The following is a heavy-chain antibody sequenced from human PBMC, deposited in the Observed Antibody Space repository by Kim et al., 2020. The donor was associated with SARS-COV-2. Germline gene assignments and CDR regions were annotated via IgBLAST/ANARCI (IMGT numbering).Heavy chain of an antibody. CDR3: ARVAYYYDSSGYYDY. CDR2: IWYDGSNK. D-gene: IGHD3-22*01. CDR1: GFTFSSYG. V-gene: IGHV3-33*01. Sequence: GGSLRLSCAASGFTFSSYGMHWVRPAPGKGLEWVAVIWYDGSNKYYADSVKGRFTISRDNSKNTLYLQMNSLRAEDTAVYYCARVAYYYDSSGYYDYWGQGTLVTVSS. J-gene: IGHJ4*02.